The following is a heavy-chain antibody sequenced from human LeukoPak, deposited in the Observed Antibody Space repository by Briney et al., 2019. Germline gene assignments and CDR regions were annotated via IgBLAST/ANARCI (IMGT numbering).Heavy chain of an antibody. CDR1: GGSISSYY. V-gene: IGHV4-59*08. Sequence: SETLSLTCTVSGGSISSYYWSWIRQPPGKGLEWIGYIYYSGSTNYNPSLKSRVTISVDTSKNQFSLKLGSVTAADTAVYYCARLYSSGWYDDYWGQGTLVTVSS. J-gene: IGHJ4*02. D-gene: IGHD6-19*01. CDR2: IYYSGST. CDR3: ARLYSSGWYDDY.